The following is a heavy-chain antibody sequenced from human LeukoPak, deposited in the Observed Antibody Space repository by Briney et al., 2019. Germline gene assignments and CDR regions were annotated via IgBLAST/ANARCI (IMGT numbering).Heavy chain of an antibody. Sequence: SSETLSLTCTVSGDSVSSGNYYWSWIRQPPGKGLEWIGYMYYSGSNDYNPSLKSRVTILVDTSNNQFSLKLRSVTAADRAVYYCAREDYYYGLGVWAKGPRSPSP. CDR1: GDSVSSGNYY. CDR3: AREDYYYGLGV. J-gene: IGHJ6*02. CDR2: MYYSGSN. V-gene: IGHV4-61*01.